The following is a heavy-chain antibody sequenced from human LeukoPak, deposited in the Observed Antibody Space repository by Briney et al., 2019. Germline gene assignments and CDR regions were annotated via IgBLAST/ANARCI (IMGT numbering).Heavy chain of an antibody. D-gene: IGHD3-16*02. V-gene: IGHV1-69*13. J-gene: IGHJ5*02. CDR3: ARDNSVGDIAWWFDP. CDR1: GGTFSSYA. CDR2: IIPIFGTA. Sequence: ASVKVSCKASGGTFSSYAISWVRQAPGQGLEWMGGIIPIFGTANYAQKFQGRVAITADESTSTAYMELSSLRSEDTAVYYCARDNSVGDIAWWFDPWGQGTLVTVSS.